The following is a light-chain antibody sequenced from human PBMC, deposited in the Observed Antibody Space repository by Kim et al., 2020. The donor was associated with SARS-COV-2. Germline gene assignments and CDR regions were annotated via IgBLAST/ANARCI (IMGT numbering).Light chain of an antibody. CDR1: QSINFW. CDR3: QQYDTYSPYG. Sequence: ASVGDRVTITCRASQSINFWLAWYQQKPGKAPNLLIYKASTLESGVPSRFSGSVSGTEFTLTINSLQPDDFATYYCQQYDTYSPYGFGQGTKLEIK. V-gene: IGKV1-5*03. CDR2: KAS. J-gene: IGKJ2*03.